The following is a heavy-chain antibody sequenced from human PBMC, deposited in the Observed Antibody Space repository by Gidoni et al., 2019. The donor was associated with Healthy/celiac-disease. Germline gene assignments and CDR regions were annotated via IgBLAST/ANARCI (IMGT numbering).Heavy chain of an antibody. CDR2: INPSGGRT. V-gene: IGHV1-46*03. Sequence: QVQLVQSGAEVKKPGASVKVSCKASGYTFTRYYMHWVRQATGQGLEWMGIINPSGGRTSYAQKFQGRVTMTRDTSTSTVYMELSSLRSEDTAVYYCARGPVVVVAASWFDPWGQGTLVTVSS. J-gene: IGHJ5*02. CDR1: GYTFTRYY. D-gene: IGHD2-15*01. CDR3: ARGPVVVVAASWFDP.